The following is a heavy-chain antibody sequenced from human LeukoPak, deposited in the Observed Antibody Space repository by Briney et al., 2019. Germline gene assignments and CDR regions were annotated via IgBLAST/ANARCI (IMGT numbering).Heavy chain of an antibody. CDR2: MNPNSGKT. J-gene: IGHJ4*02. CDR1: GYPFTSYD. V-gene: IGHV1-8*01. D-gene: IGHD2/OR15-2a*01. CDR3: ARAYFDGVIVY. Sequence: ASVKVSCTASGYPFTSYDIISVRQATGHGLGCMGGMNPNSGKTVYAQKFQGRVTMTRKTSISTAYMELSSLRSEDPAVYNCARAYFDGVIVYWGQGTLVTVSS.